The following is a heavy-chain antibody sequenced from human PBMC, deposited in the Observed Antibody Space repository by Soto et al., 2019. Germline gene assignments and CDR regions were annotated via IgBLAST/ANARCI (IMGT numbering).Heavy chain of an antibody. J-gene: IGHJ6*02. CDR3: ARHVPAAGYYYGMDV. CDR2: IIPIFGTA. V-gene: IGHV1-69*12. CDR1: GGTFSSYA. Sequence: QVQLVQSGAEVKKPGSSVKVSCKASGGTFSSYAISWVRQAPGQGLEWMGGIIPIFGTANYAQKFQGRVTITADESADTAYMVLRSLRSEATGVYYCARHVPAAGYYYGMDVWGQGTTVTVSS. D-gene: IGHD2-15*01.